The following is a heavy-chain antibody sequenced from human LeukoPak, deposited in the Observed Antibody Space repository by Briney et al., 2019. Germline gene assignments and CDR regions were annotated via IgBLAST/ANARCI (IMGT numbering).Heavy chain of an antibody. Sequence: SGPALVKPPQTLTLTCTFSGFSLSTSGMCVSWIRQPPGKALEWLALIDWDDDKYYSTSLKTRLTISKDTSKNQVVLTMTNMDPVDTATYYCARHSGSQYYFDYWGQGTLVTVSS. V-gene: IGHV2-70*01. CDR1: GFSLSTSGMC. J-gene: IGHJ4*02. CDR3: ARHSGSQYYFDY. CDR2: IDWDDDK. D-gene: IGHD1-26*01.